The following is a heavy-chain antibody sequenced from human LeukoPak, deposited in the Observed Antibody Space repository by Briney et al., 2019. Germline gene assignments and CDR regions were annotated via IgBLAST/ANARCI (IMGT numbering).Heavy chain of an antibody. V-gene: IGHV3-23*01. D-gene: IGHD3-22*01. CDR1: GFTFTSYA. CDR2: MSGSGGST. Sequence: GGSLRLSCAASGFTFTSYAMSWVRQAPGKGMEWVSAMSGSGGSTYYADSVKGRFTISRDNSKNTLYLQMNSLRAEDTALYYCAKDFYYDGSGYPNPLDYWGQGTLVTVSS. CDR3: AKDFYYDGSGYPNPLDY. J-gene: IGHJ4*02.